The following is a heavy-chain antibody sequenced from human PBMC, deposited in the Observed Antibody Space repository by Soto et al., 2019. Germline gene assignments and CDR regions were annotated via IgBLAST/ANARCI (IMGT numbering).Heavy chain of an antibody. CDR1: GFTLSDHY. Sequence: GGSLRLSCAASGFTLSDHYMDWVRQAPGRGLEWVGRTRNKGNSYTTEYAASVKGRFTISRDDSNNSLYLQMNSLKTEDTAVYYCVRGAGERQKLGGYYYGLDVWRPGTTVTVSS. V-gene: IGHV3-72*01. J-gene: IGHJ6*02. D-gene: IGHD7-27*01. CDR2: TRNKGNSYTT. CDR3: VRGAGERQKLGGYYYGLDV.